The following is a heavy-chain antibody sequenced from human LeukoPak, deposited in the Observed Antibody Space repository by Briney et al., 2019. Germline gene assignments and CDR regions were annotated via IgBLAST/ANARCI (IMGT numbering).Heavy chain of an antibody. D-gene: IGHD6-13*01. V-gene: IGHV4-59*01. CDR1: GGSISSYY. J-gene: IGHJ3*02. Sequence: SETLSLTCTVSGGSISSYYWSWIRQPPGKGLEWIGYIYYSGSTNYNPSLKSRVTISVDTSKNQFSLKLSSVTAADTAVYYCARDRGSSWYGGAFDIWGQGTMVTVSS. CDR2: IYYSGST. CDR3: ARDRGSSWYGGAFDI.